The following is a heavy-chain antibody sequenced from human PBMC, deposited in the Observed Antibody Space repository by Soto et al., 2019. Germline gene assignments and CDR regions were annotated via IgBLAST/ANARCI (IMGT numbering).Heavy chain of an antibody. CDR3: ARDAFEI. CDR2: IKEDGTKK. J-gene: IGHJ3*02. CDR1: RFNFRNSW. Sequence: GGSLRLSCAASRFNFRNSWMSWVRQAPGKGLEWVANIKEDGTKKYYVDSVKGRFTISRDNAKNSLYLQLNSLRAEDTAVYYCARDAFEIWGQGTMVTVAS. V-gene: IGHV3-7*01.